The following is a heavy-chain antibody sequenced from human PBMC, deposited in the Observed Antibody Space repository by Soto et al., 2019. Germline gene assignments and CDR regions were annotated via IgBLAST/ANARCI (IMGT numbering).Heavy chain of an antibody. D-gene: IGHD2-21*01. V-gene: IGHV4-31*03. CDR1: GDSISRGGYY. CDR3: ARDGAGAYGLGWFDP. CDR2: IYHSGST. J-gene: IGHJ5*02. Sequence: QVQLQESGPGLVKPSQTLSLTCTVSGDSISRGGYYWNWLRQHPRKGLEWIGYIYHSGSTIYNPSLKSRVTISVDTSKNRLSLEVSNVTAADTAVDYCARDGAGAYGLGWFDPWGQGILVTVSS.